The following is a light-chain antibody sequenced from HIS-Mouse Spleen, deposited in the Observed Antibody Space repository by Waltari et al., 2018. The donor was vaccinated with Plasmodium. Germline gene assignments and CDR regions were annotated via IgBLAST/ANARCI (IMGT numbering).Light chain of an antibody. CDR1: KSVSSN. J-gene: IGKJ3*01. V-gene: IGKV3-15*01. CDR3: QQYNNWSFT. Sequence: EIVMTQSPATLSVSPGERATLSCRASKSVSSNLAWYQQTPGQAPRLLIYGASTRATGIPARFSGSGSGTEITLTISILQSEDFAVYYCQQYNNWSFTFGPGTKVDIK. CDR2: GAS.